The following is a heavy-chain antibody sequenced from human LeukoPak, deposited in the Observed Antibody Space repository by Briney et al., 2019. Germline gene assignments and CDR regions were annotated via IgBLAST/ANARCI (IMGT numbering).Heavy chain of an antibody. CDR1: GYTFTSYA. Sequence: GASVKVSCKASGYTFTSYAMNWVRQAPGQGLEWMGWINTNTGNPTYAQGFTGRFVFSLDTSVSTAYLQISSLKAEDTAVYYCARGPAMGAARPAYYYYYYMDVWGKGTTVTVSS. CDR2: INTNTGNP. J-gene: IGHJ6*03. D-gene: IGHD6-6*01. CDR3: ARGPAMGAARPAYYYYYYMDV. V-gene: IGHV7-4-1*02.